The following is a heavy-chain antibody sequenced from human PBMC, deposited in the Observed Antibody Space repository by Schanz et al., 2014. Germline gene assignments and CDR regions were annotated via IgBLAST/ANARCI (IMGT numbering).Heavy chain of an antibody. V-gene: IGHV3-30*18. CDR2: ISFDGRNK. D-gene: IGHD1-26*01. Sequence: QVQLVESGGGLVKPGGSLKLSCAASRLNFNNAWMHWVRQAPGKGLDWLAVISFDGRNKYHAQSVKGRFTISRDNSKNTLYLQMNSLRPEDTAVYYCVKVCSGSGCSFLDYWGQGTLVTVSS. J-gene: IGHJ4*02. CDR3: VKVCSGSGCSFLDY. CDR1: RLNFNNAW.